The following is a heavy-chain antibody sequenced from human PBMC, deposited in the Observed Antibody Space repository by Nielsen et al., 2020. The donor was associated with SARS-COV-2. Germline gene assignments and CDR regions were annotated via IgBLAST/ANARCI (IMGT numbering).Heavy chain of an antibody. CDR1: GFTFSSYA. CDR2: ISYDGSNK. Sequence: GGSLRLSCAASGFTFSSYAMHWLPQAPGKGLVLVAVISYDGSNKYYADSVKGRFTISSDNSKNTLYLQMNSLRAEDTAVYYCVLDCSGVCCFDYWGQGTMVTVSS. V-gene: IGHV3-30*04. J-gene: IGHJ4*02. CDR3: VLDCSGVCCFDY. D-gene: IGHD2-15*01.